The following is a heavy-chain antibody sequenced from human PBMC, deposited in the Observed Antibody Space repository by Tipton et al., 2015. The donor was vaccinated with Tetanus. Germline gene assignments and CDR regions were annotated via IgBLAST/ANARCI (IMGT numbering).Heavy chain of an antibody. D-gene: IGHD2-15*01. CDR2: IYPGDSDT. CDR1: GYSFTSYW. CDR3: AGHAYCSGGSCYLGVWPDY. V-gene: IGHV5-51*01. Sequence: MQLVQSGAEVKKPGESLKISCKGSGYSFTSYWIGWVRQMRGKGLEWMGIIYPGDSDTRYSPSFQGQVTISAAKSISTAYLQWSSLKASDTAMYYCAGHAYCSGGSCYLGVWPDYWGQGTLVTVSS. J-gene: IGHJ4*02.